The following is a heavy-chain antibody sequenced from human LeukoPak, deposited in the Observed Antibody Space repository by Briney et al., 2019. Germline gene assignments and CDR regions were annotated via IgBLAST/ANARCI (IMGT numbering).Heavy chain of an antibody. CDR2: ISAYNGNT. CDR1: GYTFANYG. Sequence: GASVKVSCKASGYTFANYGMIWVRQAPGQGLEWMGWISAYNGNTNYAQKFQGRVTMTTDTSTSTAYMELRSLISDDTAVYYCARDQDSYSGIYHGGWYWGQGTLVTVSS. CDR3: ARDQDSYSGIYHGGWY. V-gene: IGHV1-18*01. J-gene: IGHJ4*02. D-gene: IGHD1-26*01.